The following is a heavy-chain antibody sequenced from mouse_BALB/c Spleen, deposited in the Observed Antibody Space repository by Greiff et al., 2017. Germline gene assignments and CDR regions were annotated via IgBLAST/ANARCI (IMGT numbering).Heavy chain of an antibody. D-gene: IGHD2-4*01. Sequence: EVQLQQSGPELVKPGASVKMSCKASGYTFTSYVMHWVKQKPGQGLEWIGYINPYNDGTKYNEKFKGKATLTSDKSSSTAYMELSSLTSEDSAVYYCAREGTMITTPFAYWGQGTLVTVSA. CDR2: INPYNDGT. CDR3: AREGTMITTPFAY. V-gene: IGHV1-14*01. CDR1: GYTFTSYV. J-gene: IGHJ3*01.